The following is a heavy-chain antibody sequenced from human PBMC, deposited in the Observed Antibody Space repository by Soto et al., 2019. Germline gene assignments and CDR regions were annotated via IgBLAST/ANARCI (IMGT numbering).Heavy chain of an antibody. CDR3: ARDPRRIMVRGFIGTFDY. V-gene: IGHV1-2*02. D-gene: IGHD3-10*01. CDR1: GYTFTGYY. CDR2: INPNSGGT. Sequence: QVQLVQSGAEVKKPGASVKVSCKASGYTFTGYYMHWVRQAPGQGLEWMGWINPNSGGTNYAQKFQGRVTMTRDTSISAAYMELSRLRSDDTAVYYCARDPRRIMVRGFIGTFDYWGQGTLVTVSS. J-gene: IGHJ4*02.